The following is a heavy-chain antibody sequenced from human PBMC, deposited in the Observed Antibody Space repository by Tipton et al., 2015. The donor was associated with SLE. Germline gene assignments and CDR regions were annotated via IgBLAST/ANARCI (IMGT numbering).Heavy chain of an antibody. V-gene: IGHV3-23*01. J-gene: IGHJ3*01. Sequence: SLRLSCTASGFTFNNFAMNWVRQAPGKGLEWVSGISGSGGSTYSGDSVKGRFIISRDNSKKTLYLQMNSLRVEDTAIYYCAKAQGVIVPNDAFDFGGQGTMVTVSS. CDR2: ISGSGGST. CDR1: GFTFNNFA. D-gene: IGHD2/OR15-2a*01. CDR3: AKAQGVIVPNDAFDF.